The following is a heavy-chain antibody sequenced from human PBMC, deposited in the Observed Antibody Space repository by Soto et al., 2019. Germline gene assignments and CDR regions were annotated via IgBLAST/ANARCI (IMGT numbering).Heavy chain of an antibody. V-gene: IGHV4-30-2*01. CDR1: GGSISSGGYS. CDR2: IYHSGST. Sequence: QLQLQESGSGRVEPSQTLSLTCAVSGGSISSGGYSWSWIRQPPGKGLEWIGYIYHSGSTYYKPCRKSRVTIAVDRSKNQFSLKLSSVTAADTAVYYCARLPDYWGQGTLVTVSS. CDR3: ARLPDY. J-gene: IGHJ4*02.